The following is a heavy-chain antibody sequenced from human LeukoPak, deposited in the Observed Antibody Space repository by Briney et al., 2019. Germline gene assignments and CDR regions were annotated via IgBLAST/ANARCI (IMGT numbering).Heavy chain of an antibody. CDR3: AVTLYYYDSSGFRI. V-gene: IGHV3-74*01. CDR2: INSDGSST. CDR1: GFAFSSYW. J-gene: IGHJ4*02. D-gene: IGHD3-22*01. Sequence: PRGSLRLSCAPSGFAFSSYWMHWVRQAPGNELMSVSRINSDGSSTSYADSVKGRFTISRDNAKNTLYLQMSSLRSDDTAVYYCAVTLYYYDSSGFRIWGQGTLVTVSS.